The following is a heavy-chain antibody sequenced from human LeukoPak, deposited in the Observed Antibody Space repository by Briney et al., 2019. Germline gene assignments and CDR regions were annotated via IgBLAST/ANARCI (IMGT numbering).Heavy chain of an antibody. CDR2: IGTAGDT. CDR3: ARGSGPTRGYYYGMDV. D-gene: IGHD1-14*01. J-gene: IGHJ6*02. Sequence: GGSLRLSCAASGFTFSSYDMHWVRQATGKGLEWVSAIGTAGDTSYPGSVKGRFTISRENAKNSLYLQMNSLRAGDTAVYYCARGSGPTRGYYYGMDVWGQGTTVTVSS. V-gene: IGHV3-13*01. CDR1: GFTFSSYD.